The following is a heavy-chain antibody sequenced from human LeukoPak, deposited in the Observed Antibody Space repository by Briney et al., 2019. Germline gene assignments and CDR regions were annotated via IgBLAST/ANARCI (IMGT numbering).Heavy chain of an antibody. CDR1: GFTFSSYA. J-gene: IGHJ4*02. CDR3: ARTARIRGVIKTHYYFDY. V-gene: IGHV3-66*01. D-gene: IGHD3-10*01. CDR2: FYSDDST. Sequence: GGSLRLSCAASGFTFSSYAMSWVRQAPGKGLQWVSIFYSDDSTSHTDSVKGRFSISTDDLKSTLYLQMNRLRPDDTAVYYCARTARIRGVIKTHYYFDYWGQGALVTVSS.